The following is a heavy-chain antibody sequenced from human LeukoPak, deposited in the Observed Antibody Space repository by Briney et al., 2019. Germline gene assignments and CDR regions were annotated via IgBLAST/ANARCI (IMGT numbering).Heavy chain of an antibody. Sequence: SETLSLTCAVSGGSISSGGYSWSWIRQPPGKGLEWIGYIYHSGSTYYNPSLKSRVTISVDRSKNQFSLKLSSVTAADTAVYYCARVGPFGYSSSPPRNWFDPWGQGTLVTVSS. V-gene: IGHV4-30-2*01. CDR1: GGSISSGGYS. D-gene: IGHD6-13*01. CDR2: IYHSGST. CDR3: ARVGPFGYSSSPPRNWFDP. J-gene: IGHJ5*02.